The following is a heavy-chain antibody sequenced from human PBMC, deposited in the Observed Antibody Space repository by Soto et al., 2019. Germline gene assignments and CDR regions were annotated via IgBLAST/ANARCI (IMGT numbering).Heavy chain of an antibody. CDR1: GFTFSSYA. CDR3: ARGSGPVVAADPWFDP. J-gene: IGHJ5*02. V-gene: IGHV3-30-3*01. Sequence: QVQLVESGGGVVQPGRSLRLSCAASGFTFSSYAMHWVRQAPGKGLEWVAVISYDGSNKYYADSVKGRFTISRDNSKNTVYPQMNSLRAEDTAVYYCARGSGPVVAADPWFDPWGQGTLVTVSS. D-gene: IGHD2-15*01. CDR2: ISYDGSNK.